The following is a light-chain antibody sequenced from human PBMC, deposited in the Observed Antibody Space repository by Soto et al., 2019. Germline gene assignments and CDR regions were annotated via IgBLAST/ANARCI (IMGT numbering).Light chain of an antibody. CDR1: QIISIY. CDR2: AAS. J-gene: IGKJ4*01. V-gene: IGKV1-39*01. CDR3: QQSYTTPLT. Sequence: DIQMTQSPSSLSASVGDRVTITCRASQIISIYLNWYQQKPGKAPNLLIYAASSLQSGVPSRFSGSGSGTDFTLTISSLRPEDFATYYCQQSYTTPLTFGGGTKVEIK.